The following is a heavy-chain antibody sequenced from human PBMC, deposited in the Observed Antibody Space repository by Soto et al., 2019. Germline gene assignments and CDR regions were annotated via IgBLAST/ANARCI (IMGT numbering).Heavy chain of an antibody. CDR3: ARGFSGEIDY. D-gene: IGHD3-10*01. Sequence: QVQLVESGGGVVQPGRSLRLSCAASGFTFSSYAMHWVRQAPGKGLEWVAVISYDGSNKYYADSVKGRFTISSDNSKNTLYLQMNSLRAEDTAVYYFARGFSGEIDYWGQGTLVTVSS. V-gene: IGHV3-30-3*01. J-gene: IGHJ4*02. CDR2: ISYDGSNK. CDR1: GFTFSSYA.